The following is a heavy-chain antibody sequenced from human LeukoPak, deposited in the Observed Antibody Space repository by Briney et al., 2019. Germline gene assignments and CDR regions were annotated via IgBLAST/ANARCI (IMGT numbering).Heavy chain of an antibody. CDR3: ARRLPQRDAVIDY. Sequence: GESLKISCKGSGYTFTNYWIGWVRQMPGKGLEWMGIIYPADSDTTYSPSFQGQVTISVDKSINTAYLQWSTLKASDTAMYYSARRLPQRDAVIDYWGQGTLVTVSS. CDR1: GYTFTNYW. CDR2: IYPADSDT. J-gene: IGHJ4*02. D-gene: IGHD5-12*01. V-gene: IGHV5-51*01.